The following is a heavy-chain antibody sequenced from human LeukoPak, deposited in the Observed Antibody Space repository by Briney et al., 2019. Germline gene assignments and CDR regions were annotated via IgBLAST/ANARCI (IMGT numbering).Heavy chain of an antibody. CDR2: ISSSSSYI. CDR3: AGLYDILTGAFDY. CDR1: GFTFTSYS. J-gene: IGHJ4*02. D-gene: IGHD3-9*01. V-gene: IGHV3-21*01. Sequence: GGSLRLSCAASGFTFTSYSMNWVRQAPGKGLEWVSSISSSSSYIYYADSVKGRFTISRDNAKNSLYLQMSSLRAEDTAIYYCAGLYDILTGAFDYWGQGTLVTVSS.